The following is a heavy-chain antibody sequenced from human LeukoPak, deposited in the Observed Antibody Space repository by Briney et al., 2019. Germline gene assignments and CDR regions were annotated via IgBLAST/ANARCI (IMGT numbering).Heavy chain of an antibody. J-gene: IGHJ4*02. V-gene: IGHV1-2*02. D-gene: IGHD2-2*02. CDR1: GYTFTGYY. CDR3: ARELYPDS. Sequence: ASVKVSCKASGYTFTGYYIHWVRQAPGQGLEWVGWINPNSGGTNYAQKFQGRVTMTRDTSISTAYMELSRLRSDDTAVYFGARELYPDSWGQGTLVTVSS. CDR2: INPNSGGT.